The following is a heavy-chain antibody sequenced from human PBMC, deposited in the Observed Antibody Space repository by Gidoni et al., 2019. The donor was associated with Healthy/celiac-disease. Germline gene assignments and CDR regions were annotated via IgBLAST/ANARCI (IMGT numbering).Heavy chain of an antibody. CDR1: GFTFSSYD. D-gene: IGHD1-20*01. Sequence: EVQLVESGGGLVQPGGSLRLYCVTSGFTFSSYDMHWVRQATGEGLEWVSAIGTTGDTYYPGSVEGRFTISRENAKNSLYLQMNSLRAGDTAVYYCARSIRHSDYFDYWGQGTLVTVSS. V-gene: IGHV3-13*01. CDR2: IGTTGDT. J-gene: IGHJ4*02. CDR3: ARSIRHSDYFDY.